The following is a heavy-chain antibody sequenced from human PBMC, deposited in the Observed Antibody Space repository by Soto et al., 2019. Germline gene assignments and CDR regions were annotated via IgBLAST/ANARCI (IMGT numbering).Heavy chain of an antibody. CDR1: GFTFSTHA. V-gene: IGHV3-30-3*01. D-gene: IGHD1-20*01. J-gene: IGHJ4*02. CDR3: ARDQTGITTTCRGLIDH. Sequence: QVQLVESGGGVGQPGRSLRLSCAASGFTFSTHAMHWVRQAPGKGLECVAIVSFDGSNKYYADSVKGRFTISRDNSKNTLYLQMSGLTPEDRAVYYCARDQTGITTTCRGLIDHWGQRTLFTVSS. CDR2: VSFDGSNK.